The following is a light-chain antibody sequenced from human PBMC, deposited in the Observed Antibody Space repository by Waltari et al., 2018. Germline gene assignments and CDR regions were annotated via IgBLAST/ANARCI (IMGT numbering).Light chain of an antibody. J-gene: IGLJ3*02. CDR1: TNALGSYIY. CDR3: CSYAGSYTWV. V-gene: IGLV2-11*01. Sequence: SALTPPRSVSGSPGQSVTIYCTGTTNALGSYIYVSWYQQHPGKAPKLIILDVTKRPSGVPDRLSGSKSGNTASLTISGLRAEDEAEYYCCSYAGSYTWVFGGGTKLTVV. CDR2: DVT.